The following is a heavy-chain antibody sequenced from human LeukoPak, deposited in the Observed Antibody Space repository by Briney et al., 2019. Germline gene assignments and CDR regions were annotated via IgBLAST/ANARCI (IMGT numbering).Heavy chain of an antibody. CDR1: GGSISSGGYY. CDR3: ARGYSYGTEQFDY. CDR2: IYYSGST. V-gene: IGHV4-31*03. J-gene: IGHJ4*02. Sequence: PSQTLSLTCTVSGGSISSGGYYWSWIRQHPGKGLEWIGYIYYSGSTYYNPSLKSRVTISVDTSKNQFSLKLSSVTAADTAVYYCARGYSYGTEQFDYWGQGTLVTVSS. D-gene: IGHD5-18*01.